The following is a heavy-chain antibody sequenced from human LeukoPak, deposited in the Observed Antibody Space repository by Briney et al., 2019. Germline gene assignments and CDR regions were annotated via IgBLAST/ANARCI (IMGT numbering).Heavy chain of an antibody. CDR3: ARLYYYGSGSYYTPSYYFDY. J-gene: IGHJ4*02. CDR1: GFTFSSYW. Sequence: GGSLRLSCAASGFTFSSYWMSWVRQAPGKGLEWVANVKKDGSERYYVDSVKGRFTISRDNAKNSLYLQTNSLRAEDTAVYYCARLYYYGSGSYYTPSYYFDYWGQGTLVTVSS. CDR2: VKKDGSER. D-gene: IGHD3-10*01. V-gene: IGHV3-7*01.